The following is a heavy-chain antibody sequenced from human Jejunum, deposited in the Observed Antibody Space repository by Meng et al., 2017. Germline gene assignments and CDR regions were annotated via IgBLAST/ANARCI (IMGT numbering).Heavy chain of an antibody. Sequence: QVQLQESGPGLVKPSQTLSLTCTVSGDSISSGGYYWSWIRHTPGKGLEWIGYMYDSESIYYNPSLKSRVTISVDTSKNQFSLKLSSLTAADTAVYHCARAPFSVGPIYGSINRFDPWGQGILVTVSS. CDR2: MYDSESI. CDR3: ARAPFSVGPIYGSINRFDP. D-gene: IGHD3-10*01. J-gene: IGHJ5*02. CDR1: GDSISSGGYY. V-gene: IGHV4-31*03.